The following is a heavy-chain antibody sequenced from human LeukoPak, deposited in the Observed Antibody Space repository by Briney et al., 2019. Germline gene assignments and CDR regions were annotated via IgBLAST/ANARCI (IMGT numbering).Heavy chain of an antibody. J-gene: IGHJ5*02. V-gene: IGHV4-34*01. Sequence: SETLSLTCVVYGGSLSGYYWNWIRQPPGKGLEWIGEINHSGTTKYNPSLKSRVTISVDTSKNQLSLKLSSVTAADTAVYYCAREPGFDSSGYLNWFDPWGQGTLVTVSS. CDR3: AREPGFDSSGYLNWFDP. D-gene: IGHD3-22*01. CDR2: INHSGTT. CDR1: GGSLSGYY.